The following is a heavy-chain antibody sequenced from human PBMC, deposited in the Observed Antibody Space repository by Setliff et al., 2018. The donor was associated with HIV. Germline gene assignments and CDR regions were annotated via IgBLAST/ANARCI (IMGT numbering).Heavy chain of an antibody. CDR3: ARHSGRLLDRYAFDI. J-gene: IGHJ3*02. CDR2: TFDNEST. CDR1: DGSISFYY. Sequence: SETLSLTCSISDGSISFYYWNWLRQTPGKGLEWIAYTFDNESTYYNSSLKSRVTMSVDTSKNLFSLRLSSVTAADTAVYYCARHSGRLLDRYAFDIWGQGTMVTVSS. D-gene: IGHD1-26*01. V-gene: IGHV4-59*04.